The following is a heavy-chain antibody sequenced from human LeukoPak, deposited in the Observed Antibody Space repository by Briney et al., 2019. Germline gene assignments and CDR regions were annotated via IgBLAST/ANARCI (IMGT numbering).Heavy chain of an antibody. CDR2: FSGSGGST. CDR3: VRESPARHFDFDY. Sequence: GGSLRLSCAASGFTFSSYAMSWVRQAPGKGLEWVSAFSGSGGSTYYADSVKGRFTISRDNSKSTLYLQMNSLRVDDTAIYYCVRESPARHFDFDYWGQGALVTVSS. J-gene: IGHJ4*02. V-gene: IGHV3-23*01. CDR1: GFTFSSYA. D-gene: IGHD6-6*01.